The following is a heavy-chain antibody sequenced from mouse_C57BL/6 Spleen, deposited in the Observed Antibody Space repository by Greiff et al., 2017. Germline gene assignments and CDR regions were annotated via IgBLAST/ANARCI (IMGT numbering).Heavy chain of an antibody. D-gene: IGHD2-1*01. CDR3: ARDGNLYAMDY. Sequence: EVKLVESGGGLVKPGGSLKLSCAASGFTFSSYAMSWVRQTPEKRLEWVATISDGGSYTYYPDNVKGRFTISRDNAKNNLYLQMSHLKSEDTAMXYCARDGNLYAMDYWGQGTSVTVSS. V-gene: IGHV5-4*01. CDR1: GFTFSSYA. CDR2: ISDGGSYT. J-gene: IGHJ4*01.